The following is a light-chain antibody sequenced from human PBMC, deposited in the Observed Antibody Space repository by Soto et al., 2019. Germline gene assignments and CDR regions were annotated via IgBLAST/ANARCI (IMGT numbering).Light chain of an antibody. Sequence: DILMTQSPSTLSASVGDRVTITCRASQSISSWLAWYQYKSGKAPQLLIYDVSTVESGVPSRFSGSGFGTEFSHTISSLQPEDFATYYCQEYESHLRTFGPGTKVVI. V-gene: IGKV1-5*01. CDR3: QEYESHLRT. CDR1: QSISSW. J-gene: IGKJ1*01. CDR2: DVS.